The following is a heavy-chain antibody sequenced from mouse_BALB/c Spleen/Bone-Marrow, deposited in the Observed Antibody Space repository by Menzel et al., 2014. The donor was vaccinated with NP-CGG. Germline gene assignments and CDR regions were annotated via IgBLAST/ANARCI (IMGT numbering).Heavy chain of an antibody. CDR1: GYAFTNYN. J-gene: IGHJ4*01. D-gene: IGHD2-3*01. V-gene: IGHV1S135*01. CDR3: ARLGDGYYDALDY. CDR2: IDLYNGGT. Sequence: EVQLQQSGPELVKPGASVKVSCKASGYAFTNYNMYWVKQSHGKSLEWIGYIDLYNGGTSYNQKFKGKATLTVDKSSSTAYMHPNSLTSEDSAVYYSARLGDGYYDALDYWGQGTSVTVSS.